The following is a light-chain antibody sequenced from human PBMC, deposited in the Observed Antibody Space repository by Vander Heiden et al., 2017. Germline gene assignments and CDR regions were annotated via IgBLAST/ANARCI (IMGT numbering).Light chain of an antibody. CDR1: RSDVGDYTY. CDR3: SSYTRASTLV. V-gene: IGLV2-14*01. J-gene: IGLJ1*01. CDR2: EVT. Sequence: QSALTQPASMSGSPCQSIPISCTGSRSDVGDYTYVSWYQQHQGKAPKLMIYEVTNRPSGVSNRFSGSKSGNTASLTISGRQAEDEADYFCSSYTRASTLVFGTGTKVTVL.